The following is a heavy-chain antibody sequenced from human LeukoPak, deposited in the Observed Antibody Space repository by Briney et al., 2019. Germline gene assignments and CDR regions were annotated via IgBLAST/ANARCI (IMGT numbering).Heavy chain of an antibody. V-gene: IGHV4-34*01. Sequence: SETRSLTCAVYGGSFSVYSWSWIRQPPGKGRGWIGEINHSENPNFNRSPKRRVTISVDTSKSQFSLNLTSVTAADTAVYYCARVLPPVRARTFITMIRGATTGPYIWFDPWGQGTLVTVSS. CDR1: GGSFSVYS. CDR3: ARVLPPVRARTFITMIRGATTGPYIWFDP. CDR2: INHSENP. J-gene: IGHJ5*02. D-gene: IGHD3-10*01.